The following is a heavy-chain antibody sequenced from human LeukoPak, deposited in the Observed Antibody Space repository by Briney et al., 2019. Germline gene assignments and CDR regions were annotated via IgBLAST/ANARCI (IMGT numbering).Heavy chain of an antibody. J-gene: IGHJ4*02. D-gene: IGHD1-1*01. CDR2: IKEDGSEN. CDR1: GFTFSRYW. Sequence: GGSLRLSCVASGFTFSRYWMTWVRQAPGKGLEWVANIKEDGSENSYVESVKGRFTISRDNAKNSLYLQLNSLRAEDTAVYFCARQRYSDYWGQGTLVTVSS. V-gene: IGHV3-7*01. CDR3: ARQRYSDY.